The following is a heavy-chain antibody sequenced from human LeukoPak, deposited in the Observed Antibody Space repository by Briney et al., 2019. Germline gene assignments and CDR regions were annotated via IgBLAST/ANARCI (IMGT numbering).Heavy chain of an antibody. Sequence: QAGGSLRLSCAASGFTFSSYGMHWVRQAPGKGLEWVAFIRYDGSNKYYADSVKGRFTISRDNSKNTLYLQMNSLRAEDTAVYYCAKGRSYPEDILDYWGQGTLVTVSS. CDR3: AKGRSYPEDILDY. CDR1: GFTFSSYG. CDR2: IRYDGSNK. V-gene: IGHV3-30*02. D-gene: IGHD1-26*01. J-gene: IGHJ4*02.